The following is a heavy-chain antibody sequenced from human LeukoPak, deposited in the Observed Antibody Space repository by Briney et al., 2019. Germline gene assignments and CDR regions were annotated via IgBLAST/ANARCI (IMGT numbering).Heavy chain of an antibody. Sequence: PGGSLRLSCAASGFTFSSYGMHWVRQAPGKGLEWVAFIRYDGSNEYYADSVKGRFTISRDNSKNTLYLQMNSLRAEDTAVYYCARVLSVYSSYYMDVWGKGTTVTISS. J-gene: IGHJ6*03. D-gene: IGHD2-15*01. CDR2: IRYDGSNE. CDR1: GFTFSSYG. V-gene: IGHV3-30*02. CDR3: ARVLSVYSSYYMDV.